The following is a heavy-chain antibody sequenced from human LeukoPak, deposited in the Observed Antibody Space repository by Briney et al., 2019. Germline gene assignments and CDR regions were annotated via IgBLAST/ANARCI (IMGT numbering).Heavy chain of an antibody. V-gene: IGHV3-74*03. J-gene: IGHJ3*02. CDR3: ARDFPQPSSGWFENPGAAFDI. Sequence: GGSLRLSCAASGFTFSNHWMHWVRQGPGKGLVWVARIGSDGTNIAYADSVKGRFTISRDNAKNALYLQMNSLRAEDTAVYYCARDFPQPSSGWFENPGAAFDIWGQGTMVTVSS. CDR1: GFTFSNHW. D-gene: IGHD6-19*01. CDR2: IGSDGTNI.